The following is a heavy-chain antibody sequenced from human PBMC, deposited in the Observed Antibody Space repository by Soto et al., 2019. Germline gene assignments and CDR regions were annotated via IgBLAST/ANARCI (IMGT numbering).Heavy chain of an antibody. D-gene: IGHD3-22*01. CDR2: IKHDGSDK. Sequence: TGGSLRLSCAASGFTFSSNWMSWIRQAPGKGLELLANIKHDGSDKYYVDSVKGRFTISRDNAMNSLYLQMNSLRAEDTGVYFCARDGYLDGHYWGQGALVTVSS. J-gene: IGHJ4*02. CDR3: ARDGYLDGHY. V-gene: IGHV3-7*01. CDR1: GFTFSSNW.